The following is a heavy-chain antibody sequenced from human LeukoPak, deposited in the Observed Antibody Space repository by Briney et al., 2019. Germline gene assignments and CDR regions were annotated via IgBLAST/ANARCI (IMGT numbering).Heavy chain of an antibody. V-gene: IGHV3-21*01. CDR1: GFTFSSYS. D-gene: IGHD4-17*01. CDR3: ARDSYGDYWYFDL. CDR2: ISSSSSYI. J-gene: IGHJ2*01. Sequence: RGSLRLSCAASGFTFSSYSINWVRQAPGKGLEWVSSISSSSSYIYYADSVKGRFTISRDNAKNSLYLQMNSLRAEDTAVYYCARDSYGDYWYFDLWGRGTLVTVSS.